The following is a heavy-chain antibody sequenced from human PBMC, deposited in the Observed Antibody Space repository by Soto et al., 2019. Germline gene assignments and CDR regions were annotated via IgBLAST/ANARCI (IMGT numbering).Heavy chain of an antibody. V-gene: IGHV3-33*01. J-gene: IGHJ4*02. D-gene: IGHD6-13*01. CDR2: IWYDGSNK. CDR3: ARGGRGLAAAGPYYFDY. CDR1: GFTFSSYG. Sequence: GGSLRLSCAASGFTFSSYGMHWVRQAPGKGLEWVAVIWYDGSNKYYADSVKGRFTISRDNSKNTLYLQMNSLRAEDTAVYYCARGGRGLAAAGPYYFDYWGQGTLVTVSS.